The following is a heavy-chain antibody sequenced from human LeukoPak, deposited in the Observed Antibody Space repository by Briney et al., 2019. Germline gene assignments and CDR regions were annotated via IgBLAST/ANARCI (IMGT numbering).Heavy chain of an antibody. CDR2: IGPSDSYT. CDR1: GYSFTSYW. CDR3: ARHEETVTTLGYFDL. J-gene: IGHJ2*01. V-gene: IGHV5-10-1*01. Sequence: GESLKISCKGSGYSFTSYWIGWVRQMPGKGLEWMGRIGPSDSYTNYSPSFQGHVTISADKSISTAYLQWSSLKASDTAMYYCARHEETVTTLGYFDLWGRGTLVTVSS. D-gene: IGHD4-17*01.